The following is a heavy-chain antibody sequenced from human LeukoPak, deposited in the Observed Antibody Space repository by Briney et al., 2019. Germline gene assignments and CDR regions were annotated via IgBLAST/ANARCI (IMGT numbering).Heavy chain of an antibody. V-gene: IGHV1-2*02. J-gene: IGHJ4*02. D-gene: IGHD1-7*01. CDR2: ISPTNGDT. CDR3: VRDALNWNYDY. CDR1: GYTFTDYF. Sequence: ASVTVSCKASGYTFTDYFMHWVRQAPGQGLEWMGWISPTNGDTRYAQNFQGRVTMTRDTSISTAYMELSRLRSDDTAVYYCVRDALNWNYDYWGQGTLVAVSS.